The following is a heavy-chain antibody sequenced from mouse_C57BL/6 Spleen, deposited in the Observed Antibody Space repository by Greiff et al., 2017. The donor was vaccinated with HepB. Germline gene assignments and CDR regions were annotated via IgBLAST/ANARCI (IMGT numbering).Heavy chain of an antibody. CDR2: IDPETGGT. V-gene: IGHV1-15*01. CDR3: TRGVLLRYAIDY. CDR1: GYTFTDYE. J-gene: IGHJ4*01. D-gene: IGHD1-1*01. Sequence: VHLVESGAELVRPGASVTLSCKASGYTFTDYEMHWVKQTPVHGLEWIGAIDPETGGTAYNQKFKGKAILTADKSSSTAYMELRSLTSEDSAVYYCTRGVLLRYAIDYWGQGTSVTVSS.